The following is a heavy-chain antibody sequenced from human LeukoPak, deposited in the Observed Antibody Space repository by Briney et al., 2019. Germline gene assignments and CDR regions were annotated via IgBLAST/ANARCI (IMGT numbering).Heavy chain of an antibody. CDR1: GGSISSNSYY. Sequence: SETLSLTCTVSGGSISSNSYYWGWIRQPPGKGLEWIGSIYYSGSTYYNPSLKSRVTISVDTSKNQFSLKMSSVTAADTAVYYCARDQYYDVSTYYEIDYWGQGTLVTVSS. J-gene: IGHJ4*02. D-gene: IGHD3-22*01. CDR3: ARDQYYDVSTYYEIDY. CDR2: IYYSGST. V-gene: IGHV4-39*07.